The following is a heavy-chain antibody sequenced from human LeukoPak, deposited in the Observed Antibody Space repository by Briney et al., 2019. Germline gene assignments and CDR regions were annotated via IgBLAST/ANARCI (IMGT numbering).Heavy chain of an antibody. V-gene: IGHV4-39*01. CDR1: GGSFSNSPYY. Sequence: SETLSLTCTVSGGSFSNSPYYWGWIRQPPGKGLEWIGSMHYSGTTYHNPSLRSRVTISVDTSKNPFSLRLISVTAADTAVYYCARNDRGRPADYWGQGTLVTVSS. J-gene: IGHJ4*02. CDR3: ARNDRGRPADY. D-gene: IGHD1-26*01. CDR2: MHYSGTT.